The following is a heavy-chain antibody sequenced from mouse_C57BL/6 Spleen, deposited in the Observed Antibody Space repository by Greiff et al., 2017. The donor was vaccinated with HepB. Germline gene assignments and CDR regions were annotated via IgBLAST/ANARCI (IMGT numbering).Heavy chain of an antibody. Sequence: VQLQQSGPGLVKPSQSLSLTCSVTGYSITSGYYWNWIRQFPGNKLEWMGNISYDGSNNYNPYLKNRISITRDTSKNQFFLKLNSVTTEDTATYYCARKEWYYGSSHWYFDVWGTGTTVTVSS. CDR2: ISYDGSN. J-gene: IGHJ1*03. V-gene: IGHV3-6*01. CDR3: ARKEWYYGSSHWYFDV. D-gene: IGHD1-1*01. CDR1: GYSITSGYY.